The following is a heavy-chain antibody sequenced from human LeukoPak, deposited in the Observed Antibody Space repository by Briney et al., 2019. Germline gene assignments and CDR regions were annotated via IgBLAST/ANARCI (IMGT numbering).Heavy chain of an antibody. CDR2: FDPEDGET. D-gene: IGHD6-13*01. CDR1: GYTLTELS. CDR3: ARDLGAAAGFDY. J-gene: IGHJ4*02. V-gene: IGHV1-24*01. Sequence: ASVKVSRKVSGYTLTELSMHWVRQAPGKGLEWMGGFDPEDGETIYAQKFQGRVTMTEDTPTDTAYMELSSLRSEDTAVYYCARDLGAAAGFDYWGQGTLVTVSS.